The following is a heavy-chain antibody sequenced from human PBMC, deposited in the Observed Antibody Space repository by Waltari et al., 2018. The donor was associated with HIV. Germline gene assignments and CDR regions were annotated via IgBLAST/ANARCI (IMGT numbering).Heavy chain of an antibody. CDR1: GYTFTSYY. V-gene: IGHV1-46*01. CDR3: AILGVYGSGSYYFDY. J-gene: IGHJ4*02. D-gene: IGHD3-10*01. Sequence: QVQLVQSGAEVKKPGASVKVSCKASGYTFTSYYMHWVRQAPGQGLEWMGIINPSGGSTSYAQKFQGRVTMTRDTSTSTVYMELSSLRSEDTAVYYCAILGVYGSGSYYFDYWGQGTLVTVSS. CDR2: INPSGGST.